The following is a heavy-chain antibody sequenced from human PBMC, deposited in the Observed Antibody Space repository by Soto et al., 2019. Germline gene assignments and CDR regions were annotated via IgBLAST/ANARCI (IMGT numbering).Heavy chain of an antibody. CDR1: NGSISSRYY. CDR3: ARTAVATHWYFDL. D-gene: IGHD6-19*01. Sequence: LQLQESGPGLVKPSETLSLTCTVSNGSISSRYYWGWLRQTPGKGLEWIASIYYVGSTYYSPSLESRVTISVDTSNNQFCLRLNSVSAADTAVYYCARTAVATHWYFDLWGRSTLVT. V-gene: IGHV4-39*01. J-gene: IGHJ2*01. CDR2: IYYVGST.